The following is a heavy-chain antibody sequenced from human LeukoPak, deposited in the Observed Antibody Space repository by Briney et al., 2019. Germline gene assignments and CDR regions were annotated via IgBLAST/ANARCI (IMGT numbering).Heavy chain of an antibody. Sequence: TPSETLSLTCAVSGYSISSGYYWGWIRQPPGKGLEWIGSIYHSGSTYYNPSLKSRVTISVDTSKNQFSVKLSSVTAADTAVYYCASLDIVVVPAAIGWFDPWGQGTLVTVSS. CDR1: GYSISSGYY. CDR2: IYHSGST. V-gene: IGHV4-38-2*01. D-gene: IGHD2-2*01. CDR3: ASLDIVVVPAAIGWFDP. J-gene: IGHJ5*02.